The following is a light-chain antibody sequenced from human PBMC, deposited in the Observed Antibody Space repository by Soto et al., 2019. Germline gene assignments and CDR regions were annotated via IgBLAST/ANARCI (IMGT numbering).Light chain of an antibody. CDR2: AAS. V-gene: IGKV1-39*01. CDR3: QQSYSTPLT. Sequence: DIQMTQSPSSLSASVGDRVTITCRASRSISTHLNWYQQIPGKAPNLLIDAASSLQSGVPSRFSGSGSGTYFTLNISSLQPEDFATYYCQQSYSTPLTFGGGTQVEIK. J-gene: IGKJ4*01. CDR1: RSISTH.